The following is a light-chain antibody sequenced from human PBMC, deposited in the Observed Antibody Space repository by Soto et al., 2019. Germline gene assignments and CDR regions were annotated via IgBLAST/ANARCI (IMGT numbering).Light chain of an antibody. CDR1: SSDVGDYNY. CDR3: CSYAGSNNWV. J-gene: IGLJ3*02. CDR2: EVS. Sequence: QSALTQPPSASGSPGQSVTISCTGTSSDVGDYNYVSWYQQYPGKAPKLMIYEVSKRPSGVPDRFSGSKSGNTASLTVSGLQAEDEADYYCCSYAGSNNWVFGGGTKLTVL. V-gene: IGLV2-8*01.